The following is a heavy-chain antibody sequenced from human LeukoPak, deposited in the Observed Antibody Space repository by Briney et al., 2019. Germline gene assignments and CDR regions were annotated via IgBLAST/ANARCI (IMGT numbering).Heavy chain of an antibody. Sequence: SETLSLTCTVSGGSISSSSYYWGWIGQPPGKALEWIGSIYYSGSTYYNPSLKSRVTISVDTSKNQFSLKLSSVTAADTAVYYCARVRDGYNLHYFDYWGQGTLVTVSS. J-gene: IGHJ4*02. V-gene: IGHV4-39*07. CDR1: GGSISSSSYY. CDR2: IYYSGST. CDR3: ARVRDGYNLHYFDY. D-gene: IGHD5-24*01.